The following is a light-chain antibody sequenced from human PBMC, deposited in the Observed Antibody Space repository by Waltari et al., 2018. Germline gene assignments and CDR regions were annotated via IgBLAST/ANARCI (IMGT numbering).Light chain of an antibody. CDR1: QSLLQRNGNNY. CDR2: LGS. Sequence: DLVLSQSPPSLPLTPGEPASISCRSSQSLLQRNGNNYLAWYLQKQGQSPQLLIYLGSDRAYGVADRFSGSGSGKDCTLRISRVEAEEVGVYYCRQSLQTLWTFDQGTKVEIK. CDR3: RQSLQTLWT. J-gene: IGKJ1*01. V-gene: IGKV2-28*01.